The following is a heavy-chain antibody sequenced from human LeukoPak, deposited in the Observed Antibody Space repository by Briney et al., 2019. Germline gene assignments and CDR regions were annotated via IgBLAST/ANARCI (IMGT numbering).Heavy chain of an antibody. Sequence: EASVKASCEASGYTFTGYYMHWVRQAPGQGLEWMGWINPNSGGTNYAQKFQGRVTMTRDTSISTAYMELSRLRSDDTAVYYCAREPGIAAAAVDYWGQGTLVTVSS. CDR1: GYTFTGYY. V-gene: IGHV1-2*02. CDR3: AREPGIAAAAVDY. J-gene: IGHJ4*02. D-gene: IGHD6-13*01. CDR2: INPNSGGT.